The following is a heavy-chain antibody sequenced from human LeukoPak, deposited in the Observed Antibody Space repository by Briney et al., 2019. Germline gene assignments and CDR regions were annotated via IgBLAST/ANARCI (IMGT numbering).Heavy chain of an antibody. V-gene: IGHV6-1*01. CDR3: ARGPQLVGYYYIDV. CDR2: TYYRSKWYY. D-gene: IGHD6-13*01. Sequence: PSETLSLTCTVSGGSISSYYWSWIRQSPSRGLEWLGRTYYRSKWYYDYAVSVKSRITINPDTSKNQFSLQLNSVTPEDTAVYYCARGPQLVGYYYIDVWGTGTTVTVSS. CDR1: GGSISSYY. J-gene: IGHJ6*03.